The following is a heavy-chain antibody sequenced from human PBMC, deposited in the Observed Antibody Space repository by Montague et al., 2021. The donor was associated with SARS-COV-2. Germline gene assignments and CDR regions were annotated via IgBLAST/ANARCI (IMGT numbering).Heavy chain of an antibody. CDR2: ITHRGSS. D-gene: IGHD3-3*01. V-gene: IGHV4-34*01. CDR3: ARGADYDFWSGFLRYKWFGP. CDR1: TDSYSGYY. J-gene: IGHJ5*02. Sequence: SETLSLTCAVYTDSYSGYYWSWIRQNPGRGLVWIVEITHRGSSNHNQSLQSRVTISVDKSKKQVSLKLRSLTAADTAVYYCARGADYDFWSGFLRYKWFGPWGQGTPVSVSS.